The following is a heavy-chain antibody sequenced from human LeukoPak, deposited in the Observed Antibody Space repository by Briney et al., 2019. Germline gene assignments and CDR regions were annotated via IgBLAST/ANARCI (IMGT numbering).Heavy chain of an antibody. CDR3: ARDKTMVRGVIGYYYYYGMDV. CDR2: IYHSGST. CDR1: RGSISSGGYS. V-gene: IGHV4-30-2*01. D-gene: IGHD3-10*01. J-gene: IGHJ6*02. Sequence: SQTLSLTCAVSRGSISSGGYSWTWIRQPPGKGLEWIGYIYHSGSTYYNPSLKSRVTISVDRSKNQFSLKLTSLTAADTAVYYCARDKTMVRGVIGYYYYYGMDVWGQGTTVTVSS.